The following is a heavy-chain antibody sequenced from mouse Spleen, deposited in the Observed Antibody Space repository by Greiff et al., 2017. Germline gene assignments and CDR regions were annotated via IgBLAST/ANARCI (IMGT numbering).Heavy chain of an antibody. CDR3: ARDANYRYDGGYAMDY. D-gene: IGHD2-14*01. V-gene: IGHV7-1*01. CDR2: SRNKANDYTT. J-gene: IGHJ4*01. CDR1: GFTFSDFY. Sequence: EVKLMESGGGLVQSGRSLRLSCATSGFTFSDFYMEWVRQAPGKGLEWIAASRNKANDYTTEYSASVKGRFIVSRDTSQSILYLQMNALRAEDTAIYYCARDANYRYDGGYAMDYWGQGTSVTVSS.